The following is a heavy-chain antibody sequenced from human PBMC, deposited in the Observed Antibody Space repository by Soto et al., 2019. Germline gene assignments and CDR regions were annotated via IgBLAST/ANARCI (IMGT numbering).Heavy chain of an antibody. CDR3: ARRRIAAVGTPAGFDP. V-gene: IGHV4-31*03. CDR1: GGSISSGGYY. Sequence: SQTLSLTCTVSGGSISSGGYYWSWIRQHPGKGLEWIGYIYYSGSTYYNPSLKSRVTISVDTSKNQFCLKLSSVTAADTAVYYCARRRIAAVGTPAGFDPWGQGTLVTGSS. D-gene: IGHD6-13*01. J-gene: IGHJ5*02. CDR2: IYYSGST.